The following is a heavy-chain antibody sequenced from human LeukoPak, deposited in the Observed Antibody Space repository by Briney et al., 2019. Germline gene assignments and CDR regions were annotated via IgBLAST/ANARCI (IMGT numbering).Heavy chain of an antibody. CDR2: IFYNGNT. CDR3: ARYGVSSYFDF. V-gene: IGHV4-39*01. CDR1: VGLVNSLNYY. D-gene: IGHD5/OR15-5a*01. Sequence: SETLSLTCTVSVGLVNSLNYYWGWIRQPPGKGLEWIGNIFYNGNTFYTPSLKSRIVSMNQFSLKLSSVTAADTAIYYCARYGVSSYFDFGGQGTLVTVSS. J-gene: IGHJ4*02.